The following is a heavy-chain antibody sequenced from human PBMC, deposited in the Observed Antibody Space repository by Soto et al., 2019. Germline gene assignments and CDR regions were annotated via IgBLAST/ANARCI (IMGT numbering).Heavy chain of an antibody. Sequence: GASVKVSCKASGYTFTSYGISWVRQAPGQGLERMGWISAYNGNTNYAQKLQGRVTMTTDTSTSTAYMELRSLRSDDTAVYYCARDDDTARLRVGMDVWGQGTTVTVSS. V-gene: IGHV1-18*01. D-gene: IGHD6-6*01. CDR1: GYTFTSYG. J-gene: IGHJ6*02. CDR3: ARDDDTARLRVGMDV. CDR2: ISAYNGNT.